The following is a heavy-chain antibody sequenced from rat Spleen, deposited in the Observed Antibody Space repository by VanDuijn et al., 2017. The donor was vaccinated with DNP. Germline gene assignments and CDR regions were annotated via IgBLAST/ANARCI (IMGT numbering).Heavy chain of an antibody. D-gene: IGHD1-10*01. CDR3: YNNYFAY. Sequence: QVQMKETGPGLVQTTQTLSVTCTVSGFSLTSYGVQWVRQAPGKGLEWMGIMWGDGTTNYNSALKSRLGISRDTSKSQVFLTLNSLQTVDTAVYYCYNNYFAYWGQGVMVTVSS. CDR1: GFSLTSYG. J-gene: IGHJ2*01. V-gene: IGHV2-77*01. CDR2: MWGDGTT.